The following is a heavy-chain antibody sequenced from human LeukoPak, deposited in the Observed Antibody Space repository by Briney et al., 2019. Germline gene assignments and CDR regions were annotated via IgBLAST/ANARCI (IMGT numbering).Heavy chain of an antibody. Sequence: PSETLSLTCTVSGGSISSYYWSWIRQPPGKGLEWIGYIYYSGSTNYNPSLKSRVTISVDTSKNQFSLKLSSVTAADTAVYYCARAAGLLWFGEFGKPDAFDIWGQGTMVTVSS. CDR2: IYYSGST. CDR1: GGSISSYY. V-gene: IGHV4-59*01. CDR3: ARAAGLLWFGEFGKPDAFDI. D-gene: IGHD3-10*01. J-gene: IGHJ3*02.